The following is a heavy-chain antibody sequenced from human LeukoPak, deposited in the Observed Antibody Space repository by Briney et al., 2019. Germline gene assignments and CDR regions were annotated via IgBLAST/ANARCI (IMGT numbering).Heavy chain of an antibody. J-gene: IGHJ3*02. CDR1: GYTFTGYY. D-gene: IGHD1-26*01. CDR2: INPNSGGT. Sequence: ASVKVSCKASGYTFTGYYMHWVRQAPGQGLEWMGWINPNSGGTNYAQKFQGRVTMTRDTSISTAYMELSRLRSDDTAVYYCARDKRWELLRANDAFDIWGQGTMVTVSS. CDR3: ARDKRWELLRANDAFDI. V-gene: IGHV1-2*02.